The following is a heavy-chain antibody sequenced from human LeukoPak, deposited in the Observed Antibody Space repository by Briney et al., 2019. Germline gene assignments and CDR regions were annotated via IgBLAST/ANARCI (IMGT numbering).Heavy chain of an antibody. J-gene: IGHJ6*02. CDR1: GFTFSNAW. CDR3: ARDGDYYYYGMDV. Sequence: GGSLRLSCAASGFTFSNAWMSWVRQAPGKGLEWVANIKQDGSEKYYVDSVKGRFTISRDNAKNSLYLQMNSLRAEDTAVYYCARDGDYYYYGMDVWGQGTTVTVSS. D-gene: IGHD3-3*01. CDR2: IKQDGSEK. V-gene: IGHV3-7*01.